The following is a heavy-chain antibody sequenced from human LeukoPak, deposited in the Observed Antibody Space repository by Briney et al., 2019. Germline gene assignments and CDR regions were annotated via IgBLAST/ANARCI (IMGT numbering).Heavy chain of an antibody. D-gene: IGHD6-13*01. CDR3: ARAAGYSSSWYSGGYWYFDL. J-gene: IGHJ2*01. V-gene: IGHV4-34*01. CDR2: INHSGST. Sequence: PSETLSLTCAVYGGPFSGYYWSWIRQPPGKGLEWIGEINHSGSTNYNPSLKSRVTISVDTSKNQFSLKLSSVTAADTAVYYCARAAGYSSSWYSGGYWYFDLWGRGTLVTVSS. CDR1: GGPFSGYY.